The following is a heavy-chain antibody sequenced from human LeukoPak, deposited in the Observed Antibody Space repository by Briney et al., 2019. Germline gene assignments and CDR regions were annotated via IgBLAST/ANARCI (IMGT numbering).Heavy chain of an antibody. CDR3: ASQLAAAEAHFDY. V-gene: IGHV3-74*01. Sequence: GGSLRLSCAASGFTFSRYWMHWVRQAPGKGLVWVSRINTDGRTITYADSVKGRFSISRDNAKNSLYLQMNSLRAEDTAVYYCASQLAAAEAHFDYWGQGTLVTVSS. CDR1: GFTFSRYW. CDR2: INTDGRTI. D-gene: IGHD6-13*01. J-gene: IGHJ4*02.